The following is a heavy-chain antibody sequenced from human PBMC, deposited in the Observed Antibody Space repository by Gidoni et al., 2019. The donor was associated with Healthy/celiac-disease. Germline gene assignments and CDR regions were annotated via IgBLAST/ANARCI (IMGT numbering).Heavy chain of an antibody. CDR2: INHSGST. J-gene: IGHJ5*02. D-gene: IGHD3-3*01. Sequence: GEINHSGSTNYNPSLKSRVTISVDTSKNQFSLKLSSVTAADTAVYYCARGRLYYDFWSGYYTNWFDPWGQGTLVTVSS. CDR3: ARGRLYYDFWSGYYTNWFDP. V-gene: IGHV4-34*01.